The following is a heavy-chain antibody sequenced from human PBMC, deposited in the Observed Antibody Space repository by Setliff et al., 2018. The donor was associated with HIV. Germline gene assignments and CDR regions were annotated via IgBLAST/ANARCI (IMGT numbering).Heavy chain of an antibody. CDR3: ARGPPRDILTGYYKWGRETYYYYYGMDV. J-gene: IGHJ6*02. V-gene: IGHV1-3*01. Sequence: ASVKVSCKASGYTFTNYAMHWVRQAPGQRLEWMGWINAGNGNTGYAQKFQGRVTMTRNTSISTAYMELSSLRSEDTAVYYCARGPPRDILTGYYKWGRETYYYYYGMDVWGQGTTVTVSS. CDR2: INAGNGNT. D-gene: IGHD3-9*01. CDR1: GYTFTNYA.